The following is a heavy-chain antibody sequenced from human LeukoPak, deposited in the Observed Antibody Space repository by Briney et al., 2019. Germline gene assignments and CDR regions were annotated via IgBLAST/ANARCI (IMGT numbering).Heavy chain of an antibody. CDR1: GGTFSSYA. Sequence: SVKVSCKASGGTFSSYAISWVRQAPGQGLEWMGGIIPIFGTANYAQKFQGRVTITTDESASTAYMELSSLRSEDTAVYYCARSPLLGYCSSTSCHQNWFDPWGQGTLVTVSS. J-gene: IGHJ5*02. CDR3: ARSPLLGYCSSTSCHQNWFDP. D-gene: IGHD2-2*01. CDR2: IIPIFGTA. V-gene: IGHV1-69*05.